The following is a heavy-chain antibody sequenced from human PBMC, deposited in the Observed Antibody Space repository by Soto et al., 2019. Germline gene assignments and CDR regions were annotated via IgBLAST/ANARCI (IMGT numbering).Heavy chain of an antibody. CDR2: IYYTGST. V-gene: IGHV4-61*01. CDR3: ARDRGAHSHGYGMDV. CDR1: GGNVGSGSYY. D-gene: IGHD3-10*01. Sequence: SETLSLTCTVSGGNVGSGSYYWTWIRQPPGKGLEWIGYIYYTGSTNYNPSLKSRVTISLDTSKNQFSLKLSSVTAADTAIYYCARDRGAHSHGYGMDVWGPGTTVTVSS. J-gene: IGHJ6*02.